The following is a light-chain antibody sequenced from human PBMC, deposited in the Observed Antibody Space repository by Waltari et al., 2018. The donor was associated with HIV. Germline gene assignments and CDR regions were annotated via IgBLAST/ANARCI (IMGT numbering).Light chain of an antibody. V-gene: IGLV2-14*01. CDR2: ELS. CDR3: SSYTSTSILYV. J-gene: IGLJ1*01. Sequence: QSALTQPASVSRSPGQSITISCTGTSSDVGGYNYVSCYQHHPGKAPKLMIYELSNRPSGVSNRFSGSKTGNTASLTISGLQAEDEADYYCSSYTSTSILYVFGTGTKVTVL. CDR1: SSDVGGYNY.